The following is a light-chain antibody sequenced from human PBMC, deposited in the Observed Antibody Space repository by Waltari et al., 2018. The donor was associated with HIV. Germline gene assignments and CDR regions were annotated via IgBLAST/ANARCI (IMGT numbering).Light chain of an antibody. CDR1: SSDVGGYNY. V-gene: IGLV2-14*01. Sequence: QSALTQPASVSGSPGQSITISCTGTSSDVGGYNYVSWYQQPPAKAPKLMIYEVSNRPSGVSNLFSGSKSGNTASLTISGLQAEDEADYYCSSYTSASTLVLFGGGTKLTVL. CDR3: SSYTSASTLVL. J-gene: IGLJ2*01. CDR2: EVS.